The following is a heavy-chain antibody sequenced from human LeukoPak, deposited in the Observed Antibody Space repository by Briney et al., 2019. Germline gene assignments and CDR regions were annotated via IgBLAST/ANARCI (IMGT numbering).Heavy chain of an antibody. Sequence: ASVKVSCKASGYTFTSYAISWVRQAPGHGLERMGWISAYNGNTNYAQKFQGRVTMTTDTSTTTAYMELRSLRYDDTAVYYCARDGAVAGEFDYWGQGTLVTVSS. J-gene: IGHJ4*02. V-gene: IGHV1-18*04. D-gene: IGHD6-19*01. CDR3: ARDGAVAGEFDY. CDR2: ISAYNGNT. CDR1: GYTFTSYA.